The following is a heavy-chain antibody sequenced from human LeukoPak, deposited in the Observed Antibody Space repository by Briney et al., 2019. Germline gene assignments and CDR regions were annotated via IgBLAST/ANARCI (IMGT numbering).Heavy chain of an antibody. Sequence: PGRSLRLSCTASGFNFRSYAMYWVRQAPGKGLEWVAIISYDGSNEHYADSVKGRFTISRDTSKNTLYLQMNSLRAEDTAVYYCARICSGGNCYFPSIWGQGTMVTVSP. CDR3: ARICSGGNCYFPSI. CDR1: GFNFRSYA. V-gene: IGHV3-30-3*01. D-gene: IGHD2-15*01. J-gene: IGHJ3*02. CDR2: ISYDGSNE.